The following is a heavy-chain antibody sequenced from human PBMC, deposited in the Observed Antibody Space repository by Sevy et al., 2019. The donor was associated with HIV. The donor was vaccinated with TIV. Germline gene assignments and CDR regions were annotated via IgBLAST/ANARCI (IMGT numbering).Heavy chain of an antibody. Sequence: SETLSLTCTVSGGSVSSGSYYWSWIRQSPGKGLEWIGYIYYSGSTNYNPSLKSRVTISVDTSKNQFSLKLSSVTAADTAVYYCARTYYYDSSGYYYLAYWGQGTLVTVSS. V-gene: IGHV4-61*01. CDR1: GGSVSSGSYY. J-gene: IGHJ4*02. D-gene: IGHD3-22*01. CDR3: ARTYYYDSSGYYYLAY. CDR2: IYYSGST.